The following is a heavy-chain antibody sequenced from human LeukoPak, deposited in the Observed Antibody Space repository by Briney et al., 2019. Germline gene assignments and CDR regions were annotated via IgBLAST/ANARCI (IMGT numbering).Heavy chain of an antibody. V-gene: IGHV3-23*03. J-gene: IGHJ5*02. CDR2: IDNDGRHT. Sequence: HPGGSLRLSCAASGFTFSSYAMSWVRQAPGKGLEWVSRIDNDGRHTIYADSVKARFTISRDNAKNIVYLQMNSLRVEDTALYYCAKGLREYDFWSGYATWGQGTLVTVSS. D-gene: IGHD3-3*01. CDR1: GFTFSSYA. CDR3: AKGLREYDFWSGYAT.